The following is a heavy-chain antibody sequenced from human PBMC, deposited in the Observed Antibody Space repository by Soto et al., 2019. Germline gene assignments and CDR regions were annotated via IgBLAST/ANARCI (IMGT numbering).Heavy chain of an antibody. V-gene: IGHV1-18*01. CDR2: ISAYNGNT. CDR1: GYTFTSYG. D-gene: IGHD3-9*01. Sequence: ASVKVSCKASGYTFTSYGISWVRQAPGQGLEWMGWISAYNGNTNYAQELQGRVTMTTDTSTSTAYMELRSLRSDDTAVYYCARPNYILTGTDAFDIWGQGTMVTVSS. J-gene: IGHJ3*02. CDR3: ARPNYILTGTDAFDI.